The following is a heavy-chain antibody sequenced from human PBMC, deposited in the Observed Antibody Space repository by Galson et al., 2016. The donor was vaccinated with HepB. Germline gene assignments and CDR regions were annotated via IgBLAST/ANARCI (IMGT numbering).Heavy chain of an antibody. CDR1: GGTFSSYT. Sequence: SVKVSCKASGGTFSSYTISWVRQAPGQGLEWMGWMNTNSGNTGYAQKLQGRVTITRDTSISTAYMELSGLKSEDTAVYYCARGDVWGQGTTVTVSS. J-gene: IGHJ6*02. CDR3: ARGDV. CDR2: MNTNSGNT. V-gene: IGHV1-8*02.